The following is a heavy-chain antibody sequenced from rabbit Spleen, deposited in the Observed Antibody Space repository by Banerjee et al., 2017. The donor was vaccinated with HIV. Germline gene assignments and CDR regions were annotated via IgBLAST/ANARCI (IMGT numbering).Heavy chain of an antibody. CDR1: GFSFSSSGY. J-gene: IGHJ6*01. V-gene: IGHV1S40*01. CDR2: IYTGRGGT. D-gene: IGHD8-1*01. CDR3: ARDTGSSFSSYGMDL. Sequence: QSLEESGGGLVQPEGSLALTCKASGFSFSSSGYMSWVRQAPGKGLEWIGAIYTGRGGTDYANWVNGRFTISSDNAQYTVHLQMNSLTAADTATYFCARDTGSSFSSYGMDLWGPGTLVTVS.